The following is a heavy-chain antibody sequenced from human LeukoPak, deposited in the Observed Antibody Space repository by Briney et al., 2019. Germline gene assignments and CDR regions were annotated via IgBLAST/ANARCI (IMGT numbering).Heavy chain of an antibody. CDR2: IKQDGSEI. Sequence: GGSLRLSCAASGFSFSSYWMSWVRQAPGKGLEWLANIKQDGSEIHYVDSVKGRFSISRENAKNSLYLQLNSLRAEDTAVYYCARYCGGDCYGMDVWGQGTTVTVSS. J-gene: IGHJ6*02. CDR3: ARYCGGDCYGMDV. CDR1: GFSFSSYW. D-gene: IGHD2-21*01. V-gene: IGHV3-7*01.